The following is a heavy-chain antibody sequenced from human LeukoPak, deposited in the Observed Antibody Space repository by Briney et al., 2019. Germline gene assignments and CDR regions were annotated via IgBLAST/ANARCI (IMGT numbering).Heavy chain of an antibody. CDR1: GGSISSYY. D-gene: IGHD2-15*01. Sequence: PSETLSLTCTVSGGSISSYYWSWIRQPPGEGLEWIGYIYYSGSTNYNPSLKSRVTISVDTSKNQFSLKLSSVTAADTAVYYCARHSGGYDYFDYWGQGTLVTVSS. CDR3: ARHSGGYDYFDY. CDR2: IYYSGST. V-gene: IGHV4-59*08. J-gene: IGHJ4*02.